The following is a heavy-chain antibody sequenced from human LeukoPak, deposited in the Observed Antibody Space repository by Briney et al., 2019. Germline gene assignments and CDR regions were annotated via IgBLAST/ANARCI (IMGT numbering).Heavy chain of an antibody. V-gene: IGHV3-66*01. CDR3: AKAGLILAVAGPRGWFDP. Sequence: PGGALRLSCAASGFTVSSNYMSWVRQAAGKGLEGVSVIYSGGSTYYADSVKGRFTISRDNSKNTLYLQMNSLRAEDTAVYYCAKAGLILAVAGPRGWFDPWGQGTLVTVSS. J-gene: IGHJ5*02. CDR1: GFTVSSNY. D-gene: IGHD6-19*01. CDR2: IYSGGST.